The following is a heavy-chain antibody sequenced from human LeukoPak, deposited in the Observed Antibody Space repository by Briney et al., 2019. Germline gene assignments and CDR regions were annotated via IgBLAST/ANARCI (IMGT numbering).Heavy chain of an antibody. CDR3: AKDSQLPWFGELEDY. J-gene: IGHJ4*02. CDR2: ISGSGGST. D-gene: IGHD3-10*01. V-gene: IGHV3-23*01. CDR1: GFTFSSYA. Sequence: GGSLRLSCAASGFTFSSYAMSWVRQAPGKGLEWVSAISGSGGSTYYADSVKGRFTISRDNSKNTLYLQMNSLRAEDTAVYYCAKDSQLPWFGELEDYWGQGTLVTVSS.